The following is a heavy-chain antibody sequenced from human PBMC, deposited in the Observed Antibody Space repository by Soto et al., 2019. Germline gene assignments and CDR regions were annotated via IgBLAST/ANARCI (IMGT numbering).Heavy chain of an antibody. CDR3: ARDLKEYCSDGKCNWFDP. V-gene: IGHV4-59*01. D-gene: IGHD2-15*01. CDR1: GASISTYY. CDR2: ISYSGST. Sequence: QVQLQESGPGLVKPSDTLSLTCTVSGASISTYYWSWIRQPPGKGLEWIGYISYSGSTNYNPSLTSRVNISFXAXXXEXXLQVRSATAADAAVYYCARDLKEYCSDGKCNWFDPWGQGTLVTVSS. J-gene: IGHJ5*02.